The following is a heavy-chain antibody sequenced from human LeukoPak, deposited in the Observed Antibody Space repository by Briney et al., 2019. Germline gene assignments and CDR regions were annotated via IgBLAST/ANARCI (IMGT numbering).Heavy chain of an antibody. CDR1: AYTFTNYY. CDR2: INPSGGST. Sequence: ASVQVSCKASAYTFTNYYLHWVRQAPGRGLEWMGIINPSGGSTSYAQKFQGRVTMTRDTSTSTVYMELSSLRSEDTAVYYCAREGSSGQLLWGQGSMVTVSS. D-gene: IGHD3-22*01. J-gene: IGHJ3*01. CDR3: AREGSSGQLL. V-gene: IGHV1-46*01.